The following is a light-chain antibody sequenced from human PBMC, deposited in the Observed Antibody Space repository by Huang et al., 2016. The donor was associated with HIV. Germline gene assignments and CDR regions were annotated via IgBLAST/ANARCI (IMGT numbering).Light chain of an antibody. CDR2: AAS. J-gene: IGKJ1*01. CDR1: QSVGSN. CDR3: QQHNSWPRT. V-gene: IGKV3-15*01. Sequence: EIVMTQPPATLAVSPGERATLSCRTSQSVGSNLAWYQTRRGQAPRLLIYAASTRATGIPARFSGSGSGTEFTLTVSSLQSEDFAVYYCQQHNSWPRTFGQGTRV.